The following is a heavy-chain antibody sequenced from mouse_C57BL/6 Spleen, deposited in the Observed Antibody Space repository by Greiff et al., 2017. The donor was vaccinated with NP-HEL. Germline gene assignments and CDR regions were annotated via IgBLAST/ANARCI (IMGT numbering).Heavy chain of an antibody. D-gene: IGHD6-2*01. Sequence: EVQLQQSGAELVRPGASVKLSCTASGFNIKDAYMHWVKQRPEQGLEWIGWIDPENGDTEYASKFQGTATITADTSSNTAYLQLSSLTSEYTAVYYCTTDAVSSFDYWGQGTTLTVSS. V-gene: IGHV14-4*01. CDR1: GFNIKDAY. J-gene: IGHJ2*01. CDR2: IDPENGDT. CDR3: TTDAVSSFDY.